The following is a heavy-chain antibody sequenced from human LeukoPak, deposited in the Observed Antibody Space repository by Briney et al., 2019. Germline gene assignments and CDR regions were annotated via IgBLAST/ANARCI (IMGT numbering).Heavy chain of an antibody. Sequence: ASVKVSCKASGGTFSNYAISWVRQAPGQGLEWMGGIIPISGTANYTQKLQDRVTITADASTSTAYMELSSLRSEDTAVYYCATYCSSTSCYIWGYYFDYWGQGTLVTVSS. V-gene: IGHV1-69*13. J-gene: IGHJ4*02. CDR2: IIPISGTA. CDR3: ATYCSSTSCYIWGYYFDY. CDR1: GGTFSNYA. D-gene: IGHD2-2*01.